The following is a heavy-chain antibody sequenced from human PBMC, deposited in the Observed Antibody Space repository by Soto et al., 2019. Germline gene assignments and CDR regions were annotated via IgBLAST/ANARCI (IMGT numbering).Heavy chain of an antibody. Sequence: QVQLVQSGAEVKKPGASVKVSCKASGYTFTDYYMNWVRQAPGQGLEWMGWINPNNGVTNYAQKFQGRVTMTRDTSIRTAYMDLSRLSSDDTSLYDCARGALTVANWFDPWGQGTQVTVSS. CDR1: GYTFTDYY. CDR2: INPNNGVT. D-gene: IGHD6-19*01. CDR3: ARGALTVANWFDP. V-gene: IGHV1-2*02. J-gene: IGHJ5*02.